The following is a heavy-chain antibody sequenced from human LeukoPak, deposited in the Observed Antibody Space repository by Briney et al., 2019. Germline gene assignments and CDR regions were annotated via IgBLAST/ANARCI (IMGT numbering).Heavy chain of an antibody. CDR3: ARVTLPSHAFDI. CDR1: GGSISSGSYY. CDR2: IYTSGST. V-gene: IGHV4-61*02. Sequence: SETLSLTCTVSGGSISSGSYYWSWIRQPAGKGLEWIGRIYTSGSTNYNPSLKSRVTISVDTSKNQFSLKLSSVTAADTAVYYCARVTLPSHAFDIWGQGTMVTVSS. J-gene: IGHJ3*02.